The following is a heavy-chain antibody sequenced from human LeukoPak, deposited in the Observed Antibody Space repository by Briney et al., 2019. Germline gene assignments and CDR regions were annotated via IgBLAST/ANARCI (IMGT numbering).Heavy chain of an antibody. CDR1: GFTFSSYS. CDR2: IGTSSSYI. J-gene: IGHJ6*02. Sequence: GGSLRLSCAASGFTFSSYSMNWVRQAPGKGLEWVSSIGTSSSYIYYADSVKGQFTISRDNAKNSLYLQMNSLRAEDTAVYYCARDLHIVVVPAAGNGLDVWGQGTTVTVFS. V-gene: IGHV3-21*01. D-gene: IGHD2-2*01. CDR3: ARDLHIVVVPAAGNGLDV.